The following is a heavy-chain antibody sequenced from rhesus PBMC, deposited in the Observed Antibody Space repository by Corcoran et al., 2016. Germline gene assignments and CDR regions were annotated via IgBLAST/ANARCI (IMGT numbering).Heavy chain of an antibody. Sequence: VQLVQSGAEVKKPGASVKLSCKASGYTFTSFSINWVGQAPGQGLEWLGVINPSYGSTGYAQKFQDRVTMTRDTSTSTAYMELSSLRSEDTAVYYCARGIAATGGWGQGVLVTVSS. V-gene: IGHV1-200*01. J-gene: IGHJ4*01. CDR1: GYTFTSFS. CDR2: INPSYGST. D-gene: IGHD6-31*01. CDR3: ARGIAATGG.